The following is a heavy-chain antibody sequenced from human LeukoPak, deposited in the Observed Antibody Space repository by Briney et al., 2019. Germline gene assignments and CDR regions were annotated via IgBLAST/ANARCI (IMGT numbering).Heavy chain of an antibody. CDR3: AKRVKYSSSWYYFDY. D-gene: IGHD6-13*01. CDR2: ISGSGGST. J-gene: IGHJ4*02. V-gene: IGHV3-23*01. Sequence: GGSLRLFCAASGFTFSYAMSWVRQAPGKGLEWVSAISGSGGSTYYADSVKGRFTISRDNSKNTLYLQMNSLRAEDTAVYYCAKRVKYSSSWYYFDYWGQGTLVTVSS. CDR1: GFTFSYA.